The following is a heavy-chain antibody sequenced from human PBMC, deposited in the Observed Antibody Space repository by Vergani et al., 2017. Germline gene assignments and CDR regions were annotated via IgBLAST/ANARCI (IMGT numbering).Heavy chain of an antibody. V-gene: IGHV3-23*01. CDR2: LSASDRRT. J-gene: IGHJ3*02. CDR3: AKVGRSEVAGTFGAFDI. D-gene: IGHD6-19*01. CDR1: GFTFGYYA. Sequence: EVQLLESGGDLVQPGRSLRLSCTASGFTFGYYAMDWFRQAPGKGLEWVSTLSASDRRTHYADSVKGRFTISRDNSKNTLFLHMNSLRPEDTAVYYCAKVGRSEVAGTFGAFDIWGQGTMVTVSS.